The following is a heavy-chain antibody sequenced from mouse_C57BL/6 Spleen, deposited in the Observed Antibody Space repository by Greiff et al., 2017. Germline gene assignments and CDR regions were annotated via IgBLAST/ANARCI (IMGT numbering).Heavy chain of an antibody. CDR3: ARTSNYDAMDY. D-gene: IGHD2-5*01. CDR1: GYTFTSYW. V-gene: IGHV1-53*01. CDR2: INPSNGGT. J-gene: IGHJ4*01. Sequence: QVQLQQPGTELVQPGASVKLSCKASGYTFTSYWMHWVKQRPGQGLEWIGNINPSNGGTNYNEKFKSKATLTEDKSSSTAYMQLSSLTSEDSAVYYCARTSNYDAMDYWGQGTSVTVSS.